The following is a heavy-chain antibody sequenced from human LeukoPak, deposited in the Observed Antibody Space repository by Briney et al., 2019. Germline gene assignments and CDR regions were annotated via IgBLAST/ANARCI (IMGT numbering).Heavy chain of an antibody. V-gene: IGHV4-4*08. Sequence: SETLSLTCTVSGDALSTYYYNWIPQTPGNGLEWIGHIANGRTDYNPSLKSRIIQSADTSNTQTSLNLTSVTAADPAIYYCARDKAHTYGYYFDPWGQGTQVLVSS. CDR2: IANGRT. J-gene: IGHJ4*02. D-gene: IGHD3-10*01. CDR1: GDALSTYY. CDR3: ARDKAHTYGYYFDP.